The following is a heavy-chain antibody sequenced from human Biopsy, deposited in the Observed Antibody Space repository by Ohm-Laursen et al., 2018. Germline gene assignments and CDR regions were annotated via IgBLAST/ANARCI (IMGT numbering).Heavy chain of an antibody. Sequence: TLSLTYTVSGGSISSDWWSWIRQTPGKGLEWIGYVYYSGTTTYNPSLRSRVTISVDTSMNQISLRLQSVTAADTAIYYCTRATNSTGWPYYYFYGMDIWGQGTTVTVSS. D-gene: IGHD2/OR15-2a*01. CDR3: TRATNSTGWPYYYFYGMDI. CDR1: GGSISSDW. J-gene: IGHJ6*02. CDR2: VYYSGTT. V-gene: IGHV4-59*01.